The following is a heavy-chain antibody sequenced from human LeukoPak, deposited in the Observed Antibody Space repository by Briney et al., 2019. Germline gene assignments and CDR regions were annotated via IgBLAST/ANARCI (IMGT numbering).Heavy chain of an antibody. CDR2: IGWNSGGI. Sequence: GGSLRLSCAASGFTFDDYAMHWVRQAPGKGLEWVSGIGWNSGGIVYADSVKGRFTISRDNAKNSLYLQMSSLGAEDTALYYCAKVTAAGFVDYWGQGTLVTVSS. D-gene: IGHD6-13*01. CDR3: AKVTAAGFVDY. J-gene: IGHJ4*02. CDR1: GFTFDDYA. V-gene: IGHV3-9*01.